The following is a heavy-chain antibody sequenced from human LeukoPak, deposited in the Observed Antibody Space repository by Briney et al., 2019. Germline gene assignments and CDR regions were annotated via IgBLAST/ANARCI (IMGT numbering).Heavy chain of an antibody. J-gene: IGHJ4*02. Sequence: GGSLRLSCAASGFTFSTYAMSWVRQAPGEGLEYVSVISGNGDSTYYVDSVRGRFTISRDNSKNTLYLQMSSLRAEDTAVYYCVKDRYCSSTTCYANFDSWGQGTLVTVSS. CDR3: VKDRYCSSTTCYANFDS. V-gene: IGHV3-64D*06. CDR1: GFTFSTYA. CDR2: ISGNGDST. D-gene: IGHD2-2*01.